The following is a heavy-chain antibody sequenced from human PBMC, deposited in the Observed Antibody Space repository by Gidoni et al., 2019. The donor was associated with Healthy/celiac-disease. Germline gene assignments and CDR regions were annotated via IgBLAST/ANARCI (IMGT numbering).Heavy chain of an antibody. CDR1: GGTFNTYA. J-gene: IGHJ5*02. Sequence: QVQLVQSGAEVKTPGSSVKVSCKASGGTFNTYALSWGRQAPGQGLEWMGRIIPIFGTANYAQKFQGRVTITADESTSTAYMDLSSLRSEDTAVYYCARVGSSSWYRGPLSENWFDPWGQGTLVTVSS. V-gene: IGHV1-69*18. D-gene: IGHD6-13*01. CDR3: ARVGSSSWYRGPLSENWFDP. CDR2: IIPIFGTA.